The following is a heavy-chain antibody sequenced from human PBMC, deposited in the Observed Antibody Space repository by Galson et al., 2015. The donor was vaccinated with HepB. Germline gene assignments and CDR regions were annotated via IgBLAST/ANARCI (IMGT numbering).Heavy chain of an antibody. CDR3: ARGSRGWIWFGEFLFDD. J-gene: IGHJ4*02. CDR2: IWYGGSNK. D-gene: IGHD3-10*01. CDR1: GFTFSSYG. V-gene: IGHV3-33*08. Sequence: SLRLSCAASGFTFSSYGMHWVRQAPGKGLEWVAVIWYGGSNKYYADSVKGRFTISRDNSKNTLYLQMNSLRAEYTAVYYCARGSRGWIWFGEFLFDDWGQGTLVTVSS.